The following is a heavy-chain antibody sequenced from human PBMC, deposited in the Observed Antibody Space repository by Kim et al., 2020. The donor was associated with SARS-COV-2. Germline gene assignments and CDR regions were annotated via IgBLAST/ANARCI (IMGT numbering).Heavy chain of an antibody. CDR2: ISGDGGST. CDR1: GFTFDDYA. CDR3: AKDIGEDARDAFDI. V-gene: IGHV3-43*02. D-gene: IGHD3-10*01. Sequence: GGSLRLSCAASGFTFDDYAMHWVRQAPGKGLEWVSLISGDGGSTYYTDSVKGRFTISRDNSKNSLYLQMNSLRTEDTALYYCAKDIGEDARDAFDIWGQGTMVTVSS. J-gene: IGHJ3*02.